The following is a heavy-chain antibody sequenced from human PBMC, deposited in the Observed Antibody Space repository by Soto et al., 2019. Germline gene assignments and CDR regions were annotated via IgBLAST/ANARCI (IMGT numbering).Heavy chain of an antibody. J-gene: IGHJ4*02. V-gene: IGHV3-53*01. Sequence: GGSLRLSCAASGFTVSSNYMSWVRQAPGKGLEWVSVIYSGGSTYYADSVKGRFTISRDNSKNTLYLQMNSLRAEVMAVYYCAREVSEAKFDYWGQGTLVTVSS. CDR3: AREVSEAKFDY. CDR1: GFTVSSNY. CDR2: IYSGGST.